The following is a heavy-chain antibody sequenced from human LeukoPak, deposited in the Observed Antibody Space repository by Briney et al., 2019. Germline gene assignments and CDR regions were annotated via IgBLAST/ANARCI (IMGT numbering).Heavy chain of an antibody. D-gene: IGHD3-22*01. CDR1: GYTFTSYA. CDR2: INTNTGNP. CDR3: ASFYDSSGYRSLAFDI. Sequence: ASVKVSCKASGYTFTSYAMNWVRQAPGQGLEWMGWINTNTGNPTYAQGFTGRFVFSLDTSVSTAYLQISGLKAEDTAVYYCASFYDSSGYRSLAFDIWGQGTMVTVSS. V-gene: IGHV7-4-1*02. J-gene: IGHJ3*02.